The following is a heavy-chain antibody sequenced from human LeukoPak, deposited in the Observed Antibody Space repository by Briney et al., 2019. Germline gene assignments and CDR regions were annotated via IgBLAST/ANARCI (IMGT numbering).Heavy chain of an antibody. Sequence: SETLSLTCTVSGGSIRRSNYYWGWIRQPPGKGLEWIGSIYYSGSTNYNPSLKSRVTISVDTSKNQFSLKLSSVTAADTAMYYCARWEESDAFDIWGQGTVVTVSS. CDR2: IYYSGST. V-gene: IGHV4-39*01. CDR1: GGSIRRSNYY. D-gene: IGHD1-26*01. CDR3: ARWEESDAFDI. J-gene: IGHJ3*02.